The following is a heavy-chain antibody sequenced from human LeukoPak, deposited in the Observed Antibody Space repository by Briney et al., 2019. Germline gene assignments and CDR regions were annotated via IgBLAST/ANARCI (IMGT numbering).Heavy chain of an antibody. CDR2: INPNSGGT. D-gene: IGHD4-17*01. V-gene: IGHV1-2*02. Sequence: ASVKVSCKASGYTFTGYYMHWVRQAPGQGLEWMGWINPNSGGTNYAQKFQGRVTMTRDTSISTAYMELSRLRSEDTAVYYCARFRGDYVSGMGFDPWGQGTLVTVSS. CDR3: ARFRGDYVSGMGFDP. CDR1: GYTFTGYY. J-gene: IGHJ5*02.